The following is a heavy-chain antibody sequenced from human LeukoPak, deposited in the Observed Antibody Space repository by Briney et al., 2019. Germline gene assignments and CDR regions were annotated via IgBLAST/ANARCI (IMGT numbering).Heavy chain of an antibody. V-gene: IGHV1-2*04. CDR1: GYTFTGYY. D-gene: IGHD1-26*01. Sequence: ASVKVSCKASGYTFTGYYMHWVRQAPGQGLEWMGWINPNSGGTNYAQKFQGWVTMTRDTSISTAYMELRSLRSDDTAVYYCASNSGSYPYGMDVWGQGTTVTVSS. CDR2: INPNSGGT. CDR3: ASNSGSYPYGMDV. J-gene: IGHJ6*02.